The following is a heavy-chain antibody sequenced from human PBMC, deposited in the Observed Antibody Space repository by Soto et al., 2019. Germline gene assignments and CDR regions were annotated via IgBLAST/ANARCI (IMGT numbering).Heavy chain of an antibody. V-gene: IGHV3-23*01. D-gene: IGHD3-3*01. J-gene: IGHJ4*02. CDR1: GFTFSSYA. CDR3: AKGLGITIFGVVIKARTFDY. CDR2: ISGSGGST. Sequence: EVQLLESGGGLVQPGGSLRLSCAAPGFTFSSYAMSWVRQAPGKGLEWVSAISGSGGSTYYADSVKGRFTISRDNSKNTLYLQMNSLRAEDTAVYYCAKGLGITIFGVVIKARTFDYWGQGTLVTVSS.